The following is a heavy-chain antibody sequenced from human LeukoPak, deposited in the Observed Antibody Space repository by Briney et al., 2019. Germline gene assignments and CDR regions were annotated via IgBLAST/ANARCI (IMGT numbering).Heavy chain of an antibody. Sequence: PSETLSLTCTVSDVSISSYHWSWVRQPPGKGLEWIGYIDYSGTTSYNPSLKSRVTISVDTSKNQFSLRVRSVSAADTAVYHCARATFMFRGVPLEPDAFDIWGQGTMVSVSS. CDR1: DVSISSYH. D-gene: IGHD3-10*01. CDR3: ARATFMFRGVPLEPDAFDI. CDR2: IDYSGTT. V-gene: IGHV4-59*01. J-gene: IGHJ3*02.